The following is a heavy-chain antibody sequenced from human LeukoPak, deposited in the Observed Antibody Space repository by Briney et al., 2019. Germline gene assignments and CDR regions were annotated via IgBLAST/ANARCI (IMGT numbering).Heavy chain of an antibody. V-gene: IGHV1-8*01. CDR1: RYTFTSYD. CDR3: ARGVDCSSTSCYRWGDRWFDP. CDR2: MNPNSGNT. J-gene: IGHJ5*02. Sequence: ASVKVSCKASRYTFTSYDINWVRQATGQGLEWMGWMNPNSGNTDYAQKFQGRVTMTRNTSISTAYMELSSLRSEGTAVYYCARGVDCSSTSCYRWGDRWFDPWGQGTLVAVSS. D-gene: IGHD2-2*02.